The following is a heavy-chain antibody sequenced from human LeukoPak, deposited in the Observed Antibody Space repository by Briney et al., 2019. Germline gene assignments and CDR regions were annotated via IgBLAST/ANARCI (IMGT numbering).Heavy chain of an antibody. CDR2: IKSDGSEK. D-gene: IGHD5-24*01. J-gene: IGHJ4*02. Sequence: PGGSLRLSCVVSEFTFSSNWMNWVPQAPGKGLEWVANIKSDGSEKYYADSVKGRFTISRDNAKNSLYLQMNSLKAEDTAVYYCASGSGWRQLYWGQGTLVTVSP. CDR1: EFTFSSNW. V-gene: IGHV3-7*01. CDR3: ASGSGWRQLY.